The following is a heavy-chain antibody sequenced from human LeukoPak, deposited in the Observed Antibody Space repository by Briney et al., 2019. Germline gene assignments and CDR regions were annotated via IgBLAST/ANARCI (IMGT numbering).Heavy chain of an antibody. D-gene: IGHD3-9*01. V-gene: IGHV4-61*02. J-gene: IGHJ4*02. CDR1: GGSISSGSYY. Sequence: SQTLSLTCTVSGGSISSGSYYWSWIRQPAGKGLEWIGRIYTSGSTNYNPSLKSPVTISVDTSKNQFSLKLSSVTAADTAVYYCAREVPQLGILTGRDWGQGTLVTVSS. CDR2: IYTSGST. CDR3: AREVPQLGILTGRD.